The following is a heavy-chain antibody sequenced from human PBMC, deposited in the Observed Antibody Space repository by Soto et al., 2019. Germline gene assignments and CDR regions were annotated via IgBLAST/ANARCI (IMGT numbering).Heavy chain of an antibody. CDR2: IYHSGST. CDR1: GGSISSSNW. V-gene: IGHV4-4*02. CDR3: ARLKMDIVVVVAATPPYWYCDL. D-gene: IGHD2-15*01. Sequence: QVQLQESGPGLVKPSGTLSLTCAVSGGSISSSNWWSWVRKPPGKGLEGIGEIYHSGSTNYNPSHKSRVTKSVDQSKYQFSLKLSAVTAADTAVYYCARLKMDIVVVVAATPPYWYCDLWGRGTLVTVSS. J-gene: IGHJ2*01.